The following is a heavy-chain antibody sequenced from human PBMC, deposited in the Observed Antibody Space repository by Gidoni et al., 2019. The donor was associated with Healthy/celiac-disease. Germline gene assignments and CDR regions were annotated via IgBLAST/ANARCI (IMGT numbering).Heavy chain of an antibody. CDR1: GYTFTSYD. CDR2: MNPNSGNT. D-gene: IGHD2-2*01. CDR3: ARARSPKKYQRDYYYYGMDV. J-gene: IGHJ6*02. Sequence: QVQLVQSGAEVKKPGASVKVSCKASGYTFTSYDINWVRQATGQGLEWMGWMNPNSGNTGYAQKFQGRVTMTRNTSISTAYMELSSLRSEDTAVYYCARARSPKKYQRDYYYYGMDVWGQGTTVTVSS. V-gene: IGHV1-8*01.